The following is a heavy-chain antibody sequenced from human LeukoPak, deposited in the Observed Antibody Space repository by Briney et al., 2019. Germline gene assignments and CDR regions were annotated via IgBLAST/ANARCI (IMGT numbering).Heavy chain of an antibody. V-gene: IGHV3-7*01. Sequence: GGSLRLSCTASGFIFSSFWMAWVRQAPGKGLEWVADIKPDGSLQFYGDSVKGRFTISRDNAKNSLYLQMNNLRAEDAALYYCATSYDSSGCDWGQGTLVTVSS. CDR2: IKPDGSLQ. J-gene: IGHJ4*02. CDR1: GFIFSSFW. CDR3: ATSYDSSGCD. D-gene: IGHD3-22*01.